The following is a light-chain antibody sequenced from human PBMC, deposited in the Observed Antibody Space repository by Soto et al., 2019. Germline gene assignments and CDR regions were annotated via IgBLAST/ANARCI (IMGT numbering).Light chain of an antibody. Sequence: DIQLTQSPSFLSASLGDRVTITCRASQDISDYLAWYQQRPGKAPKLLIYDASSLESGVPSRFSGSGSGTEFTLTISSLQPDDFATYYCQQHNSYSYTFGQGTKVDIK. V-gene: IGKV1-9*01. CDR3: QQHNSYSYT. J-gene: IGKJ2*01. CDR1: QDISDY. CDR2: DAS.